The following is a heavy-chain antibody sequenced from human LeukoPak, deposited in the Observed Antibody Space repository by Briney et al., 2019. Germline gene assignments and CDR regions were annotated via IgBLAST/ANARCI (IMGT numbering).Heavy chain of an antibody. CDR1: GGSISSSSYY. J-gene: IGHJ5*02. V-gene: IGHV4-39*01. CDR3: ARLVPPGWFDP. Sequence: SETLSLTCTVSGGSISSSSYYWGWIRQPPGKGLEWIANIYYSGSTYLNPSLKSRVTISIDTSKNQFSLKLTSVTAADTAVYYCARLVPPGWFDPWGQGTLVTVSS. CDR2: IYYSGST.